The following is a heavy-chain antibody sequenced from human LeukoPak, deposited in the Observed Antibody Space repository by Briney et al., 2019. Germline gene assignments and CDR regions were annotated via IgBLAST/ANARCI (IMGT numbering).Heavy chain of an antibody. CDR1: GFTFDDYA. V-gene: IGHV3-9*01. Sequence: GGSLRLSCAASGFTFDDYAMHWVRQAPGKGLEWVSGISWNSGSIGYADSVKGRFTISRDNSKNTLYLQMNSLRAEDTAVYYCANAVTEGDYWGQGTLVTVSS. CDR3: ANAVTEGDY. D-gene: IGHD4-23*01. J-gene: IGHJ4*02. CDR2: ISWNSGSI.